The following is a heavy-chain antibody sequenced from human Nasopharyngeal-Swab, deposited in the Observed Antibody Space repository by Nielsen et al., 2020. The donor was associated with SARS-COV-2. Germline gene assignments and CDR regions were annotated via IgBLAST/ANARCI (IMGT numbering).Heavy chain of an antibody. J-gene: IGHJ5*02. CDR1: GYTFSSNG. CDR2: ISAYNGHT. CDR3: ARVSTTRNWFDP. V-gene: IGHV1-18*01. Sequence: ASVKVSCKTSGYTFSSNGITWVRQAPGQGLEWMGWISAYNGHTNYAQKVQGRVTMTTDTSTSTAYMELRSLRADETAVYYCARVSTTRNWFDPWGQGALVTVSS. D-gene: IGHD1-1*01.